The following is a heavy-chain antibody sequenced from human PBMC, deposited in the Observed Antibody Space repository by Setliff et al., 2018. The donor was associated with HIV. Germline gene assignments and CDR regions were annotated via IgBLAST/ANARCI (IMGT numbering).Heavy chain of an antibody. CDR3: ARGMSTTTSTTIYNYGMDV. CDR1: GGTFSSYA. CDR2: IIPIFGTA. Sequence: SVKVSCKASGGTFSSYAISWVRQAPGQGLEWMGGIIPIFGTANYAQKFQGRVTITTDDSTSTAYMGLSSLRSEDTAVYYWARGMSTTTSTTIYNYGMDVWGLGTTVTVSS. V-gene: IGHV1-69*05. D-gene: IGHD1-26*01. J-gene: IGHJ6*02.